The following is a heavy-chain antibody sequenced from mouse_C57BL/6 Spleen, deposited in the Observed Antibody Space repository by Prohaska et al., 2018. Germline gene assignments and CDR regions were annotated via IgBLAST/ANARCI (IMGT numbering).Heavy chain of an antibody. CDR1: GIDFSRYW. J-gene: IGHJ1*03. D-gene: IGHD2-4*01. CDR3: ARPSYDYDGWYFDV. CDR2: SNTDSSTI. V-gene: IGHV4-1*01. Sequence: EVKLLQSGGGLVQPGGSLKLSCAASGIDFSRYWMSWVRRAPGKGLEWIGESNTDSSTINYAPSLKDKFIISRDNAKNTLYLQMSKVRSEDTALYYCARPSYDYDGWYFDVWGTGTTVTVSS.